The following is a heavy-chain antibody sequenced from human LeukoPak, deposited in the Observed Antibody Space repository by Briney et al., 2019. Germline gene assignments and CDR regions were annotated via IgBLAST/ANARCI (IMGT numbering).Heavy chain of an antibody. Sequence: GGSLRLSCAGSEFTLSTYWMSWVRQAPGKGLEWVANIKQDGSDKYYVDSVKGRFAISRDNAKNSLFLQMNSLRAEDTALYYCARGCSRAACPYYFDYWGQGTLVTVSS. CDR1: EFTLSTYW. J-gene: IGHJ4*02. CDR2: IKQDGSDK. V-gene: IGHV3-7*01. D-gene: IGHD2-15*01. CDR3: ARGCSRAACPYYFDY.